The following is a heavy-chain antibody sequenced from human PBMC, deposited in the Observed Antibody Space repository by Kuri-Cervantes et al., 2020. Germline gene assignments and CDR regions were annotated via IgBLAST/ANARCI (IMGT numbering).Heavy chain of an antibody. Sequence: GGSLRLSCAASGFTFSSYGMHWVRQAPGKGLEWVAVISYDGSNKYYADSVKGRFTISRDNSKNTLYLQMNSLRAEDTAVYYCARDYYDSSGYYYAYYFDCWGQGTLVTVSS. CDR1: GFTFSSYG. J-gene: IGHJ4*02. CDR3: ARDYYDSSGYYYAYYFDC. V-gene: IGHV3-30*03. CDR2: ISYDGSNK. D-gene: IGHD3-22*01.